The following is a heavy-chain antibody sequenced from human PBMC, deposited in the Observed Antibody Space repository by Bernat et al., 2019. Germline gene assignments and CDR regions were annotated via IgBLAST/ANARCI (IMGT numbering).Heavy chain of an antibody. CDR2: TRNRANSYTT. CDR3: ARVGAPGIDFDY. V-gene: IGHV3-72*01. J-gene: IGHJ4*01. CDR1: GFTFSDHY. Sequence: EVQLVESGGGLVQPGGSLRLSCAASGFTFSDHYMDWVRQAPGKGLEWVGRTRNRANSYTTECAASVKGRFTVSRDDSRNSVFLQMNSLKTEDTAVYYCARVGAPGIDFDYWGQGTLVTVSS. D-gene: IGHD1-26*01.